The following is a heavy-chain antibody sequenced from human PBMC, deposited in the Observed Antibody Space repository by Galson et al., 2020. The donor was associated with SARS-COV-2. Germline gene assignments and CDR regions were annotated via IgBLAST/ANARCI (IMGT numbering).Heavy chain of an antibody. V-gene: IGHV3-53*04. CDR2: IYSGGST. CDR1: GFTVSSNY. CDR3: ARAMIVVGMDV. D-gene: IGHD3-22*01. Sequence: TGGSLSLSCAASGFTVSSNYMSWVRQAPGKGLEWVSVIYSGGSTYYADSVKGRFTISRHNSKTTLYLQMNSLRAEDTAVYYCARAMIVVGMDVWGQGTTVTVSS. J-gene: IGHJ6*02.